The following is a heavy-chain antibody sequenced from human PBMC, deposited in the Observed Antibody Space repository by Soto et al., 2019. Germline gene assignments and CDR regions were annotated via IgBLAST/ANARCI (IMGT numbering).Heavy chain of an antibody. CDR1: GGTFSSYT. D-gene: IGHD5-12*01. J-gene: IGHJ3*02. CDR3: ARKGPAGLVATAFDI. Sequence: QVQLVQSGAEVKKPGSSVKVSCKASGGTFSSYTISWVRQAPGQGLEWMGRIIPILGIANYAQKLQGRVTITADKSTSTAYMELSSLRSEDTAVYYCARKGPAGLVATAFDILGQGTMVTVSS. CDR2: IIPILGIA. V-gene: IGHV1-69*02.